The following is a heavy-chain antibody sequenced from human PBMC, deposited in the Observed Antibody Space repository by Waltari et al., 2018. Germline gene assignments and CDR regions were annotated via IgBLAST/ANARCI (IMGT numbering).Heavy chain of an antibody. D-gene: IGHD2-2*01. J-gene: IGHJ4*02. Sequence: EVQLVESGGGLVEPGGSLRLSCAASGFNFRGYSMNWVRQVPGKGLEWISYNSSVGDTIYYADSLKGRLAISRDNAKNSVYLQMNSLRAEDTAVYFCARSRACDYWGQGTLVTVSS. CDR2: NSSVGDTI. CDR3: ARSRACDY. CDR1: GFNFRGYS. V-gene: IGHV3-48*04.